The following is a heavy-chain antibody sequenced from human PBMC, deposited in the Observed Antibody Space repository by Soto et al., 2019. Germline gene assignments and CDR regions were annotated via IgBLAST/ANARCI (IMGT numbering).Heavy chain of an antibody. CDR3: ARVVLVGATPDYFDH. Sequence: EVQLVESGGSFIQPGGSLRLSCAVTGFSVSRNFMSWIRQAPGKGLEWVSILYSGGTTYYTGSVEGRFTMSGDESKNTVYLQMKSLRVEDTATYFCARVVLVGATPDYFDHWGQGSLVTVSS. CDR2: LYSGGTT. J-gene: IGHJ4*01. V-gene: IGHV3-53*01. D-gene: IGHD1-26*01. CDR1: GFSVSRNF.